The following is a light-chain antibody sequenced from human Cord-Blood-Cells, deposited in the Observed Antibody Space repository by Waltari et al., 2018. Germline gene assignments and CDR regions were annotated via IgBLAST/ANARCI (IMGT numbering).Light chain of an antibody. J-gene: IGLJ2*01. V-gene: IGLV2-14*01. Sequence: QSALTQPASVSGSPGQSITISCTGTSSDVGGYNYVSWYQQHPGKAPKLMIYDVSNRPCGVSNRFSGSKSGNTASLTISGLQAEDEADYYCSSYTSSSTLVVFGGGTKLTVL. CDR2: DVS. CDR1: SSDVGGYNY. CDR3: SSYTSSSTLVV.